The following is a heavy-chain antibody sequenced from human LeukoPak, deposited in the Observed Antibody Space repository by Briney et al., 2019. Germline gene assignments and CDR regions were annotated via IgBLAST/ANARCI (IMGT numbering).Heavy chain of an antibody. CDR1: GFTFSSYS. CDR3: ARGYSSSWDIDY. CDR2: ISSSSSYI. V-gene: IGHV3-21*01. D-gene: IGHD6-13*01. J-gene: IGHJ4*02. Sequence: GGSLRLSCAASGFTFSSYSMNWVRQAPGKGLEWVSSISSSSSYIYYADSVKGRFTISRDNAKNSLYLQMNSLRAEDTAVYCRARGYSSSWDIDYWGQGTLVTVSS.